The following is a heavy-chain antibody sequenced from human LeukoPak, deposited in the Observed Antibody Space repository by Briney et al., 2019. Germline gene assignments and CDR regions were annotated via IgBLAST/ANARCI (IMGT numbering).Heavy chain of an antibody. Sequence: SETLSLTCTVSDGSISSSSYYWGWIRQPPGKGLEWIGTIYYGGSTYYSPSLKSRVAISVDTSKNQFSLKLSSVTAADTAVYYCARDHPDWFDPWGQGTLVTVSS. V-gene: IGHV4-39*02. J-gene: IGHJ5*02. CDR1: DGSISSSSYY. CDR2: IYYGGST. CDR3: ARDHPDWFDP.